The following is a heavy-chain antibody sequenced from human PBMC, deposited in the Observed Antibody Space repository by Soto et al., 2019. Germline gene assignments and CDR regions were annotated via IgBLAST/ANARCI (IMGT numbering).Heavy chain of an antibody. CDR3: ANLPATSAFDY. D-gene: IGHD2-2*01. J-gene: IGHJ4*02. V-gene: IGHV4-59*12. Sequence: PSETLSLTCTVSGGSISSYYWSWIRQPPGKGLEWIGYIYYSGSTNYNPSLKSRVTISVDTSKNQFSLKLSSVTAADTAVYYCANLPATSAFDYWGQGTLVTVSS. CDR2: IYYSGST. CDR1: GGSISSYY.